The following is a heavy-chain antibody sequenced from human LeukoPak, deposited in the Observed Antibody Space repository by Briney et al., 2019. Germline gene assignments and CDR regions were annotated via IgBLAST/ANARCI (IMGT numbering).Heavy chain of an antibody. CDR3: ASSWISSSWYYFDY. Sequence: GASVKVSCKASGYTFTGYYMHWVRQAPGQGLEWMGWINPNSGGTNYAQKFQGRVTMTRDTSISTAYMELSRLRSDDTAVYYCASSWISSSWYYFDYWGQGTLVTVSS. CDR1: GYTFTGYY. CDR2: INPNSGGT. V-gene: IGHV1-2*02. J-gene: IGHJ4*02. D-gene: IGHD6-13*01.